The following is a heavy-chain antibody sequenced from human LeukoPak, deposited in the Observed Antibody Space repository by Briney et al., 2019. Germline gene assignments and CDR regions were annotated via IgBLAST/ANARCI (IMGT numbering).Heavy chain of an antibody. Sequence: SETLSLTCTVSGGSISSYYWSWIRQPPRKGLEWIGYIYYSGSTNYNPSLKSRVTISVDTSKNQFSLKLSSVTAADTAVYYCARVGVAFDIWGQGTMVTVSS. J-gene: IGHJ3*02. V-gene: IGHV4-59*01. CDR1: GGSISSYY. D-gene: IGHD2-8*01. CDR3: ARVGVAFDI. CDR2: IYYSGST.